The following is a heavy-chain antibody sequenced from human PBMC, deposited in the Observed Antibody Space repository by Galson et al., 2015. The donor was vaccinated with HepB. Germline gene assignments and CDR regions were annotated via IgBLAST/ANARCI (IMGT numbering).Heavy chain of an antibody. CDR2: ISGSGGST. J-gene: IGHJ4*02. CDR1: GFTFSSYA. V-gene: IGHV3-23*01. CDR3: AKVPDYYDSSGYYPAHFDY. D-gene: IGHD3-22*01. Sequence: SLRLSCAASGFTFSSYAMSWVRQAPGKGLEWVSAISGSGGSTYYADSVKGRFTISRDNSKNTLYLQMNSLRAEDTAVYYCAKVPDYYDSSGYYPAHFDYWGQGTLVTVSS.